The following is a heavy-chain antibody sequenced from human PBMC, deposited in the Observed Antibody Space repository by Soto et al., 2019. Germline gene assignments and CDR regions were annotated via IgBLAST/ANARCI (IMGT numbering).Heavy chain of an antibody. CDR2: IYYSGST. V-gene: IGHV4-59*01. Sequence: SETLSLTCTVSGGSISSYYWSWIRQPPGKGLEWIGYIYYSGSTNYNPSLKSRVTVSVDTSKNQFSLKLSSVTAADTAVYYCAILPGADYGGIFYPCGQGTLVTVAS. CDR1: GGSISSYY. D-gene: IGHD4-17*01. J-gene: IGHJ5*02. CDR3: AILPGADYGGIFYP.